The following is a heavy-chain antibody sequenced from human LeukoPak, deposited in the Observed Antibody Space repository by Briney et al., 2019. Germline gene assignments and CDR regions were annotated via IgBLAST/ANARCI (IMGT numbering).Heavy chain of an antibody. CDR3: AREDGYCSGGNCYSYFDS. CDR1: GFTFSHFW. V-gene: IGHV3-7*01. D-gene: IGHD2-15*01. CDR2: IKKTGSET. Sequence: XGSLRLSCAASGFTFSHFWMSWVRQARGKGVEWVAYIKKTGSETYYVESVKGRFTITRDNTRNSLFLQMYSLRAEDTAVYFCAREDGYCSGGNCYSYFDSWGQGTLVTVSS. J-gene: IGHJ4*02.